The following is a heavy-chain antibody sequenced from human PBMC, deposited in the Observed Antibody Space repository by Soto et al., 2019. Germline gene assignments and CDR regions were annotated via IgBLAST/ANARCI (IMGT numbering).Heavy chain of an antibody. CDR3: AKHRGFVAGPFDS. CDR1: GITFTNYA. V-gene: IGHV3-23*01. D-gene: IGHD6-19*01. CDR2: ISGNVGSTT. Sequence: EVQLLESGGGLAQPGGSLRLSCAVSGITFTNYAMGWVRQAPGKGLEWVSGISGNVGSTTHYADSVKGRFTISRDNSKNILFLQMNSLRAEDTAVYYCAKHRGFVAGPFDSWGQGTLVNVSS. J-gene: IGHJ4*02.